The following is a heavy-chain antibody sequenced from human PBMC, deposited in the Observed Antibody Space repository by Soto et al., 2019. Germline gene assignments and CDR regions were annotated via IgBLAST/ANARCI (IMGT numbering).Heavy chain of an antibody. Sequence: EGSLSLSCAASGFTFSNFWMSWVRQPPGKGLEWVANIKHDGSETYYVDSVKGRFTISRDNAESSLYLQMNSLRDEDTAVYYCARETSTYYYDSSAYLGFDYWGQGTLVTVSS. V-gene: IGHV3-7*01. CDR3: ARETSTYYYDSSAYLGFDY. J-gene: IGHJ4*02. CDR2: IKHDGSET. CDR1: GFTFSNFW. D-gene: IGHD3-22*01.